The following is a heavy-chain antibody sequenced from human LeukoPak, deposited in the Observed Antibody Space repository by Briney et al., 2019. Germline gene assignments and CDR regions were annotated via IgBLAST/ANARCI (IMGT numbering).Heavy chain of an antibody. D-gene: IGHD6-13*01. CDR1: GFTFSSYA. J-gene: IGHJ4*02. CDR3: AMRYSSSWYGEFDY. V-gene: IGHV3-30-3*01. Sequence: GGSLRLSCAASGFTFSSYAMHWVRQAPGKGLEWVAVISYDGSNKYYADSVKGRFTISRDNAKNSLYLQMNSLRAEDTAVYYCAMRYSSSWYGEFDYWGQGTLVTVSS. CDR2: ISYDGSNK.